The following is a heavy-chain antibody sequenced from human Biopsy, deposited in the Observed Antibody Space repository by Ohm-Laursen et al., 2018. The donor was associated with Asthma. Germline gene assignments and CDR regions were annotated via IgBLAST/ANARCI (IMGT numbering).Heavy chain of an antibody. J-gene: IGHJ4*02. V-gene: IGHV1-2*04. Sequence: GSSVKVSCKASGGAFSNFAISWVRQAPGQGLEWMGWISLNTGDANLAQKFRGWVTMTRDTSISTAYLVLSGLKSHDTAVYYCARAPYSDAIDSWGQGTLVAVSS. CDR3: ARAPYSDAIDS. CDR1: GGAFSNFA. D-gene: IGHD1-26*01. CDR2: ISLNTGDA.